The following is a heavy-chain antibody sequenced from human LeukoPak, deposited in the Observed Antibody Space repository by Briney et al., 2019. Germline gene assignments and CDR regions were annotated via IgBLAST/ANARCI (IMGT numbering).Heavy chain of an antibody. Sequence: PGGSLRLSCAASGFSFSSYGMHWVRQAPGKGLEWVAVIWYDGSTKYYADSVQGRFAISRDNSKNTLYLQMNTLRAEDTAVYYCARVPANYGGNSWFDYWGQGTLVTVSS. CDR1: GFSFSSYG. D-gene: IGHD4-23*01. J-gene: IGHJ4*02. CDR3: ARVPANYGGNSWFDY. CDR2: IWYDGSTK. V-gene: IGHV3-33*01.